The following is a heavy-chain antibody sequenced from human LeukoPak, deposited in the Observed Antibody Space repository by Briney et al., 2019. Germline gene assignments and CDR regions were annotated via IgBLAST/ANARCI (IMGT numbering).Heavy chain of an antibody. CDR3: ARESGKFDY. CDR2: ISGDGVST. V-gene: IGHV3-43*02. J-gene: IGHJ4*02. CDR1: GLPIGDFA. Sequence: PGGSLRLSCVASGLPIGDFAMHWVRQAPGQGLEWVSLISGDGVSTFFTDSVKGRFSISRDNSKNSLFLEMSSLRTEDPAMYYCARESGKFDYWGQGTLVAVSS.